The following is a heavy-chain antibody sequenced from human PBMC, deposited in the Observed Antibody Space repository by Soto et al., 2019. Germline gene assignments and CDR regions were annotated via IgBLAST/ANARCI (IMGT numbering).Heavy chain of an antibody. D-gene: IGHD6-13*01. V-gene: IGHV3-15*01. J-gene: IGHJ6*02. CDR2: IKSKTDGGTT. CDR1: GFTFSNAW. Sequence: GGSLRLSCAASGFTFSNAWMSWVRQAPGKGLEWVGRIKSKTDGGTTDYAAPMKGRFTISRDDSKNTLYLQMYSLKTEDTAVYYCTRDLGYSSSWYYYYYGMDVWGQGTTVTVSS. CDR3: TRDLGYSSSWYYYYYGMDV.